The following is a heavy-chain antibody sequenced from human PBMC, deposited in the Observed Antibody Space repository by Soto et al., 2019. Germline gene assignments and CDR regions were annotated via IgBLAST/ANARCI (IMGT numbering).Heavy chain of an antibody. V-gene: IGHV3-23*01. J-gene: IGHJ6*04. D-gene: IGHD1-26*01. CDR3: AKGVGQAV. Sequence: EVLLLESGGGLVQPGGSLRLSCEASGFSFSSFAMNWVRQAPGKGLEWVSAIGDRGASTYYADSVKGRFTISRDNSRNTLYFLLNSLRAEDSSVYYCAKGVGQAVWGNGTTVTLSS. CDR1: GFSFSSFA. CDR2: IGDRGAST.